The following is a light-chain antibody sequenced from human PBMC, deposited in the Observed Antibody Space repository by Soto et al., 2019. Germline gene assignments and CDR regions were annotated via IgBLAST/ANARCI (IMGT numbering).Light chain of an antibody. CDR3: QSYDSSLSGWV. CDR1: SSNIGAGYD. Sequence: QSVLTQPPSVSGAPGQRVTISCTGSSSNIGAGYDIHWYQQLPETAPKLLIYANTNRPSGVPDRFSGSKSGTSASLAITGLQAEDEADYYCQSYDSSLSGWVFGGGTQLTVL. V-gene: IGLV1-40*01. J-gene: IGLJ3*02. CDR2: ANT.